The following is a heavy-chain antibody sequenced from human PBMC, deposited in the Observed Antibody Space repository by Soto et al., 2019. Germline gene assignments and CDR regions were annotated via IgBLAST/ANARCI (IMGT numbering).Heavy chain of an antibody. J-gene: IGHJ4*02. D-gene: IGHD3-16*01. CDR1: GFTFSSYA. CDR2: ISGSGGST. V-gene: IGHV3-23*01. CDR3: AKDLGLGGSNFGY. Sequence: GESLKISCAASGFTFSSYAMSWVRQAPGKGLEWVSAISGSGGSTYYADSVKGRFTISRDNSKNTLYLQMNSLRAEDTAVYYCAKDLGLGGSNFGYWGQGTLVTVSS.